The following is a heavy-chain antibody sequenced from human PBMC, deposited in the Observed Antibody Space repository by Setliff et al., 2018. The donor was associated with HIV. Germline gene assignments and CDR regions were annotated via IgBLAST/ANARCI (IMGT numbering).Heavy chain of an antibody. V-gene: IGHV1-8*02. CDR1: GYTFTNYD. Sequence: ASVKVSCNPSGYTFTNYDINWVRQAAGQGLKWMGWMNPGSRNTGYAQRLEGSVTMTWDTSISTAYMELNNVKFEDTAVYYCARARTDHYDRGRRSHYYIDVWARGATVTVSS. CDR3: ARARTDHYDRGRRSHYYIDV. CDR2: MNPGSRNT. J-gene: IGHJ6*03. D-gene: IGHD3-22*01.